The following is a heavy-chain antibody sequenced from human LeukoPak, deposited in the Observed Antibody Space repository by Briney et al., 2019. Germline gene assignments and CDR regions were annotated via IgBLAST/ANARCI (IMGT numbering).Heavy chain of an antibody. CDR2: MSYDGSNK. CDR3: ARDANYYDSSGYYFLGGY. CDR1: GFTFSNYG. V-gene: IGHV3-30*03. Sequence: GGSLRLSCAASGFTFSNYGMHWVRQAPGKGLEWVAAMSYDGSNKYYADSVKGRFTISRDNSKNTLYLQMNSLRSDDTAVYYCARDANYYDSSGYYFLGGYWGQGTLVTVSS. J-gene: IGHJ4*02. D-gene: IGHD3-22*01.